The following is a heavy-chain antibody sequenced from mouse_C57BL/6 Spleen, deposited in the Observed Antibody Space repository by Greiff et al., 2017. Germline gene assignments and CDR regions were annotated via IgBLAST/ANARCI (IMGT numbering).Heavy chain of an antibody. V-gene: IGHV1-55*01. D-gene: IGHD2-3*01. CDR3: AREKDDGYRYFDV. J-gene: IGHJ1*03. CDR2: IYPGSGST. CDR1: GYTFTSYW. Sequence: QVHVKQSGAELVKPGASVKMSCKASGYTFTSYWITWVKQRPGQGLEWIGDIYPGSGSTNYNEKFKSKATLTVDTSSSTAYMQLSSLTSEDSAVXYCAREKDDGYRYFDVWGTGTTVTVSS.